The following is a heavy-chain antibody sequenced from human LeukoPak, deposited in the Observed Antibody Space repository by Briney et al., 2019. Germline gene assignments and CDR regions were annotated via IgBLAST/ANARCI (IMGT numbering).Heavy chain of an antibody. CDR2: INHSGST. CDR1: GGSFSGYY. CDR3: ARNHDGTFYYYYGMDV. V-gene: IGHV4-34*01. D-gene: IGHD1-1*01. Sequence: SETLSLTCAVYGGSFSGYYWSWIRQPPGKGLEWIGEINHSGSTNYNPSLKSRVTISVDMSKNQFSLKLSSVTAADTAVYYCARNHDGTFYYYYGMDVWGQGTTVTVSS. J-gene: IGHJ6*02.